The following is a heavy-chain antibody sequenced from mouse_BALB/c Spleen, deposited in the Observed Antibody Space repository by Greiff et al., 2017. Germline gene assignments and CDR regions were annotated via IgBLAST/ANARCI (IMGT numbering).Heavy chain of an antibody. CDR2: ILPGSGST. V-gene: IGHV1-9*01. CDR3: ARGLYGYDFYWYFDV. D-gene: IGHD2-2*01. CDR1: GYTFSSYW. J-gene: IGHJ1*01. Sequence: VQLQQSGAELMKPGASVKISCKDTGYTFSSYWIEWVKQRPGHGLEWIGEILPGSGSTNYNEKFKGKATFTADTSSNTAYMQLSSLTSEDSAVYYCARGLYGYDFYWYFDVWGAGTTVTVSS.